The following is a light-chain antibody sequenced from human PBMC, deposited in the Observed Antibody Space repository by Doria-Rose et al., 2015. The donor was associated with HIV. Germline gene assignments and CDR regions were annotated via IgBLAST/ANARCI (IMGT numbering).Light chain of an antibody. J-gene: IGKJ1*01. CDR2: DGS. V-gene: IGKV3-20*01. CDR3: HQYGTSRT. CDR1: QRFSSTY. Sequence: EIVMTQSPGTLSLSPGERATLSCRASQRFSSTYLAWYQQKPGQAHSLLIYDGSTRATGIPDRFSASGSGTDFTLTINRLEPEDFALYYCHQYGTSRTFGQGTKVEI.